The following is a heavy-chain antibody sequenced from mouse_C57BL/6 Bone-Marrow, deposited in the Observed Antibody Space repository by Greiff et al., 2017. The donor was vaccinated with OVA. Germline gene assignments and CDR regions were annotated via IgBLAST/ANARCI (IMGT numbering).Heavy chain of an antibody. J-gene: IGHJ2*01. CDR3: ARGYDYDDFDY. CDR1: GYSITSGYD. CDR2: ISYSGST. Sequence: EVQVVESGPGMVKPSQSLSLTCTVTGYSITSGYDWHWIRHFPGNKLEWMGYISYSGSTNYNPSLKSRISITHDTSKNHFFLKLNSVTTEDTATYYCARGYDYDDFDYWGQGTTLTVSS. V-gene: IGHV3-1*01. D-gene: IGHD2-4*01.